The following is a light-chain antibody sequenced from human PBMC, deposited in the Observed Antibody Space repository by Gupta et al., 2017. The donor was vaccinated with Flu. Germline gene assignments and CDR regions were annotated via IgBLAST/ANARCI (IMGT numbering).Light chain of an antibody. V-gene: IGLV2-14*01. Sequence: ITISCTGTSSDVGGYKYVSWYQQHPGKAPKLMIFEVSNRPSGVANRFSGSKSGNTASLTIAGLQAEDEAYYYCSSVTNTNTLVVFGGGTKLTVL. CDR3: SSVTNTNTLVV. J-gene: IGLJ3*02. CDR1: SSDVGGYKY. CDR2: EVS.